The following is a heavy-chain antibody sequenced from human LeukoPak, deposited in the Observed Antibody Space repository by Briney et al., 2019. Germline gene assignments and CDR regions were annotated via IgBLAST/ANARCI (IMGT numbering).Heavy chain of an antibody. CDR1: GYSFTSYG. CDR2: ITTYNGKT. CDR3: ARGINYDLLTGYSEGFDF. D-gene: IGHD3-9*01. Sequence: ASVKVSCKASGYSFTSYGITWVRRAPGQVLEWMGWITTYNGKTNYAQNFQTRVTMTTDTSTNTAYMELRSLRSDDTAVYYCARGINYDLLTGYSEGFDFWGQGTPVTVSS. V-gene: IGHV1-18*01. J-gene: IGHJ4*02.